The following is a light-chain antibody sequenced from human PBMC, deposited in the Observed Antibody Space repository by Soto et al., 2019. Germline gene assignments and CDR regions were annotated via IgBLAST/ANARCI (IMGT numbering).Light chain of an antibody. V-gene: IGKV1-39*01. CDR1: QSISSY. CDR2: AES. Sequence: DIQMTQSPSSLSASLGDRVTITCLASQSISSYLNWYQQKPGKAPKLLIYAESSLQSGVPSRLSGSGSGEDFTLTISSLQPEDFATYYCQQSYSTPLTFGGGPKVDIQ. J-gene: IGKJ4*01. CDR3: QQSYSTPLT.